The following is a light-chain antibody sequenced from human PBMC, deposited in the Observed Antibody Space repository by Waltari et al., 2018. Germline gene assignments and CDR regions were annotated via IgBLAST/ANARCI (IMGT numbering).Light chain of an antibody. J-gene: IGLJ3*02. Sequence: QSALTPPASVSGYPGPSITLSCTGTSSDVGPSNYVPWYQQYPGKAPKLISYDVSYRPSGVSSRFSGSKSGNTASLTISGLQAEDEADYYCNSYTTISTWVFGGGTKLTVL. CDR1: SSDVGPSNY. CDR2: DVS. V-gene: IGLV2-14*03. CDR3: NSYTTISTWV.